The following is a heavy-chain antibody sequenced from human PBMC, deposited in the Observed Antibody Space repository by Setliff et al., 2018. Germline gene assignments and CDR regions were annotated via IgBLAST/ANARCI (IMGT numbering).Heavy chain of an antibody. CDR1: GGSISSRSYY. Sequence: SETLSLTCTVSGGSISSRSYYWGWIRQPPGKGLEWIGSIYHSGSSYYNPSLRSRVTISVDTSKNQFSRILRSVTAADTAVYYCARGRMLGSCSGPSCTYDSFEIWGQGTPFTVSS. V-gene: IGHV4-39*07. CDR2: IYHSGSS. CDR3: ARGRMLGSCSGPSCTYDSFEI. D-gene: IGHD2-2*01. J-gene: IGHJ3*02.